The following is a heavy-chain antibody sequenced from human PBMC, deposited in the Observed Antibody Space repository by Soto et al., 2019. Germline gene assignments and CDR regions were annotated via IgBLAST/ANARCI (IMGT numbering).Heavy chain of an antibody. CDR3: ARTTAVPNTLRSRYFFDY. Sequence: PSETLSLTCSVSGGSFSNKTYYWSWIRQPPGKRLEWIGYVYYSGTTNYNPSLKSPVTISVDLSKNQFSLRLSSVTTADTALYYCARTTAVPNTLRSRYFFDYWGQGTLVTVSS. J-gene: IGHJ4*02. D-gene: IGHD4-17*01. CDR2: VYYSGTT. CDR1: GGSFSNKTYY. V-gene: IGHV4-61*01.